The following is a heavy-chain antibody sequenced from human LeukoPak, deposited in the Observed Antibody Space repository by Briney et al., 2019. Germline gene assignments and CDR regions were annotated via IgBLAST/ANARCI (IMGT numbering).Heavy chain of an antibody. Sequence: SETLSLTCTVSGGSISNFYWTWIRQSPGKGLEWIGYISYSGTTKYSPSLKSRVTMSLDTSKNQLSLKLNSVTAADTAVYYCARNHGGWFDSWGQGTLVTVSS. J-gene: IGHJ5*01. CDR2: ISYSGTT. CDR1: GGSISNFY. D-gene: IGHD4-23*01. CDR3: ARNHGGWFDS. V-gene: IGHV4-59*01.